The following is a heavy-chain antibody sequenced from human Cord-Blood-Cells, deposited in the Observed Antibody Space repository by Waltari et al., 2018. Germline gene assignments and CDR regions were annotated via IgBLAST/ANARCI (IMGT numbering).Heavy chain of an antibody. CDR1: GYTLTELS. D-gene: IGHD1-20*01. J-gene: IGHJ2*01. V-gene: IGHV1-24*01. CDR3: ATGNNWNYWYFDL. Sequence: QVQLVQSGAEVKKPGASVKVSCKVSGYTLTELSMHWVRRAPGKGLEWMGGLDPEAGETIYAQKCQGRVTMTEDTPTDTASMERSSLRSEDTAVYYCATGNNWNYWYFDLWGRGTLVTVSS. CDR2: LDPEAGET.